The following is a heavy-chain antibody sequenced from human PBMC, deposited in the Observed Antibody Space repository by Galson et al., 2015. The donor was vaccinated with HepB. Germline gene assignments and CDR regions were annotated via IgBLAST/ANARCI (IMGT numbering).Heavy chain of an antibody. D-gene: IGHD5-18*01. CDR3: AARPGYGYGLDI. CDR1: GFTFSSYD. V-gene: IGHV3-23*01. CDR2: IEGVGGHT. J-gene: IGHJ3*02. Sequence: SLRLSCAASGFTFSSYDLSWVRQAPGKGLEWVSAIEGVGGHTFYADSVKGRFTISRDNSKHMLYLEMNSEGVDDTAVYYCAARPGYGYGLDIWGQGTMVTVSS.